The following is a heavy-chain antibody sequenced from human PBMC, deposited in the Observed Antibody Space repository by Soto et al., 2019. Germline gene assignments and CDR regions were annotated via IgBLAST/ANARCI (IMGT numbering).Heavy chain of an antibody. V-gene: IGHV1-69*13. D-gene: IGHD3-3*01. CDR2: IIPIFGTA. CDR1: GGTFSSYA. J-gene: IGHJ5*02. Sequence: SVKVSCKASGGTFSSYAISWVRQAPGQGLEWMGGIIPIFGTANYAQKFQGRVTITADESTSTAYMELSSLRSEDTAVYYCARDAQSDYDFWSGPKGWFDPWGQGTLVT. CDR3: ARDAQSDYDFWSGPKGWFDP.